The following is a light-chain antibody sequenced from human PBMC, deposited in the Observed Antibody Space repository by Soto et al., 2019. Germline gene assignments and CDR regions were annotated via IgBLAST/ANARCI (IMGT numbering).Light chain of an antibody. V-gene: IGLV2-14*01. Sequence: QSVLTQPASVSGSPRQSITISCTGTSSDVGGYNYVSWYQQHPGKAPKLRIYEVTTRPSGVSNSFAGSKSGNTASLTISGLQADDEADYDCRSYTSRITYVFGTGTKLTVL. CDR3: RSYTSRITYV. CDR1: SSDVGGYNY. J-gene: IGLJ1*01. CDR2: EVT.